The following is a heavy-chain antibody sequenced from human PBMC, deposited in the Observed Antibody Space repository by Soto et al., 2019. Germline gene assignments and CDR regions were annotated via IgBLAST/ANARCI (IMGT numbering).Heavy chain of an antibody. CDR2: INSDGSG. D-gene: IGHD2-8*01. Sequence: VQVVESGGGLVQPGGSLRLSCAASGFTFNRYPLYWVRQAAGKGLVWVSRINSDGSGFYADSVKGRFTISRDNAKDTLYLQMNSLRVEATAVYFCVRDNGGYWGQGTPVTVSS. CDR3: VRDNGGY. J-gene: IGHJ4*02. CDR1: GFTFNRYP. V-gene: IGHV3-74*01.